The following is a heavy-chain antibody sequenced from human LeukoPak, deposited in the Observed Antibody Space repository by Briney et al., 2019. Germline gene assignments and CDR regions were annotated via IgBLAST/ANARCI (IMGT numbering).Heavy chain of an antibody. CDR2: IRQDGGQT. V-gene: IGHV3-7*01. Sequence: HPGGSLRLSCTASGFTFGDYAMNWVRQAPGKGLQWVGNIRQDGGQTHYSDSVKGRFTISRDNAKRSLYLQMNSLRPEDTAVYYCARDGHSSGSFDYWGQGTLATVSS. D-gene: IGHD3-10*01. CDR3: ARDGHSSGSFDY. CDR1: GFTFGDYA. J-gene: IGHJ4*02.